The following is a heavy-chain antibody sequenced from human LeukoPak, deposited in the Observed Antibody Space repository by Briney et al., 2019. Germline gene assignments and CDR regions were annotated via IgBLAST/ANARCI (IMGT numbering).Heavy chain of an antibody. D-gene: IGHD4-17*01. Sequence: GGSLRLSCAASGFTFSSYAMHWVRQAPGKGLEWVAVISYDGSIKYYADSVKGRFTTSRDNSKNMLYLQMNSLSAEDTAVYYCARDRATVTPCYYYGMDVWGQGTTVTVSS. CDR2: ISYDGSIK. J-gene: IGHJ6*02. CDR3: ARDRATVTPCYYYGMDV. V-gene: IGHV3-30-3*01. CDR1: GFTFSSYA.